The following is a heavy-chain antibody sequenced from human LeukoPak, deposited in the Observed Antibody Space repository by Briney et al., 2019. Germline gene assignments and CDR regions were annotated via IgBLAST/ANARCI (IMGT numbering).Heavy chain of an antibody. Sequence: GASVKGSCKASVYTFTTEGISWLRQATGQGLEWMGWISAYNGNTNYAQKFQGRVTMTTDTSTSTAYMELRSLRSDDTAVYYCATTWAETYYYDSSGYYFDYWGQGTLVTVSP. D-gene: IGHD3-22*01. CDR2: ISAYNGNT. CDR1: VYTFTTEG. CDR3: ATTWAETYYYDSSGYYFDY. V-gene: IGHV1-18*01. J-gene: IGHJ4*02.